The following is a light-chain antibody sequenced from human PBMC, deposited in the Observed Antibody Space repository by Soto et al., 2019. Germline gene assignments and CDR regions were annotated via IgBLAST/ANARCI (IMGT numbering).Light chain of an antibody. CDR1: QSISNF. CDR3: QQSYTTPYT. J-gene: IGKJ2*01. CDR2: AAS. Sequence: DLQMTPSPSSLSASVGDRVTITCRASQSISNFLNWYQQKPGKAPALRIYAASSPHSGVPSRYSGSGSGTHFTLTISSLPPEDFATYSCQQSYTTPYTFGQGTKLEIK. V-gene: IGKV1-39*01.